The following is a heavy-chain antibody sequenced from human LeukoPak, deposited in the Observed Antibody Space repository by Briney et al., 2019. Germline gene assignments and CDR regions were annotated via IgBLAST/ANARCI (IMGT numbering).Heavy chain of an antibody. J-gene: IGHJ4*02. CDR2: IYYSGST. CDR3: ARESPNYDFWSGSPSPDY. D-gene: IGHD3-3*01. CDR1: GGSISSYY. Sequence: KPSETLSLTCTVSGGSISSYYWSWIRQPPGKGLEWIGYIYYSGSTNYNPPLKSRVTISVDTSKNQFSLKLSSVTAADTAVYYCARESPNYDFWSGSPSPDYWGQGTLVTVSP. V-gene: IGHV4-59*01.